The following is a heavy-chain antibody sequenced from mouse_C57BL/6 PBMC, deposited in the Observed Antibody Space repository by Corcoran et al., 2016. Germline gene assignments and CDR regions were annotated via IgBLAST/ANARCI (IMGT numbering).Heavy chain of an antibody. CDR2: INTYSGVP. CDR3: ARLGGSRKDWYFDV. CDR1: GYTFTTYG. D-gene: IGHD1-1*01. V-gene: IGHV9-3*01. J-gene: IGHJ1*03. Sequence: QIQLVQSGPELKKPGETVKISCKASGYTFTTYGMSWVKQAPGKGLKWMGWINTYSGVPTYADDFKGRFAFSFETSASTAYLQLNNLKNEDTATYFCARLGGSRKDWYFDVWCTGTTVTVSS.